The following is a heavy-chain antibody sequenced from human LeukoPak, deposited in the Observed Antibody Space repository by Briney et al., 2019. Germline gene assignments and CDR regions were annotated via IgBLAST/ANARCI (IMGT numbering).Heavy chain of an antibody. Sequence: ASVKVSCKASGYNFTGYHLHWVRQAPGQGLEWMGNMNPNSGGTNSAQKFQGRVIMTRDTSISTAYMELSRLRSDDTAVYYCARVLNGWDLQPFDCWGQGTLVTVSS. CDR1: GYNFTGYH. CDR2: MNPNSGGT. V-gene: IGHV1-2*02. D-gene: IGHD1-26*01. J-gene: IGHJ4*02. CDR3: ARVLNGWDLQPFDC.